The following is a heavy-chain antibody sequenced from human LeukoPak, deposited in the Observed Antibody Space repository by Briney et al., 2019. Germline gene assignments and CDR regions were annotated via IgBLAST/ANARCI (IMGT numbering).Heavy chain of an antibody. D-gene: IGHD6-19*01. CDR2: ISYDGSNK. J-gene: IGHJ3*02. CDR3: ASNGPYSSGWWSFDI. CDR1: GFIFSSYA. Sequence: QPGRSLRLSCAASGFIFSSYAMHWVRRAPGKGLEWVALISYDGSNKYSADSVKGRFTISRDNSKNTLYLQMNSLRAEDTAVYYCASNGPYSSGWWSFDIWGQGTMVTVSS. V-gene: IGHV3-30*04.